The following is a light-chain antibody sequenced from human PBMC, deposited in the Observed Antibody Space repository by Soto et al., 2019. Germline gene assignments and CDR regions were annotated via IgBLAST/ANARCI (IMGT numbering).Light chain of an antibody. Sequence: EIGMTQSPATVSVSPGERATLSCMASQSVSSNLACYQQKPGQAPRLLIYGASTRATGIPPRFSRSGSGTEFALTVSSRQSEDFAVYYCQQQYTFGQAPKLEIK. V-gene: IGKV3-15*01. CDR3: QQQYT. CDR2: GAS. CDR1: QSVSSN. J-gene: IGKJ2*01.